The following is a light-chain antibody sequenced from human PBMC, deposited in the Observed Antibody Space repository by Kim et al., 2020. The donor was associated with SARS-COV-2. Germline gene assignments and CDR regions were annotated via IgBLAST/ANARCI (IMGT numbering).Light chain of an antibody. CDR1: QSVSYNYKNY. CDR2: WAS. CDR3: QQYNDTPLT. Sequence: ERATINCKSSQSVSYNYKNYLSWYQQKPGQPPKLLVYWASTRQSGVPDRFRGSGSGTDFTLTISSLQAEDVAVYYCQQYNDTPLTFGQGTKVDIK. J-gene: IGKJ1*01. V-gene: IGKV4-1*01.